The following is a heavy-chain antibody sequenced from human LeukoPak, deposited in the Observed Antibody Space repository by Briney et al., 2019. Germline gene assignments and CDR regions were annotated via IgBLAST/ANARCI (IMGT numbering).Heavy chain of an antibody. CDR3: AKVPHYYYGSGSYQFDY. D-gene: IGHD3-10*01. Sequence: PGGSLRLSCAASGFTFSSYSMNWVRQAPGKGLEWVSYISSSSDIIYYADSVKGRFTISRDNSKNTLYLQMNSLRAEDTAVYYCAKVPHYYYGSGSYQFDYWGQGTLVAVSS. V-gene: IGHV3-48*01. CDR1: GFTFSSYS. J-gene: IGHJ4*02. CDR2: ISSSSDII.